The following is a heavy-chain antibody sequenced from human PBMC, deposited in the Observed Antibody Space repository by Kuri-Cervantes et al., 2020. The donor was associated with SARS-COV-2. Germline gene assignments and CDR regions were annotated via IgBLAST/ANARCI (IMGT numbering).Heavy chain of an antibody. J-gene: IGHJ5*02. V-gene: IGHV4-4*07. CDR3: ARRAYCSSTGCSYNWFDP. CDR1: GGSISSYY. CDR2: IYTSGST. Sequence: SETLSLTCTVSGGSISSYYWSWIRQPAGKGLEWIGRIYTSGSTNYNPSLKSRVTMSVDTSKNQFSLKLSSVTAADTAVYYCARRAYCSSTGCSYNWFDPWGQGTLVTVSS. D-gene: IGHD2-2*01.